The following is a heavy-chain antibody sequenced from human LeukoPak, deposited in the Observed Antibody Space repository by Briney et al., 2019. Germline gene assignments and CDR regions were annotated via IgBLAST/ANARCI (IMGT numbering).Heavy chain of an antibody. CDR1: GGSFSGYY. J-gene: IGHJ4*02. V-gene: IGHV4-34*01. CDR2: INHSGST. D-gene: IGHD3-3*01. Sequence: SETLSLTCAVYGGSFSGYYWSWIRQPPGKGLEWIGEINHSGSTNYNPSLKSRVTISVDTSKNQFSLKLSSVTAADTAVYYCARAPNYDFWSGYHATFHYWGQGTLVTVSS. CDR3: ARAPNYDFWSGYHATFHY.